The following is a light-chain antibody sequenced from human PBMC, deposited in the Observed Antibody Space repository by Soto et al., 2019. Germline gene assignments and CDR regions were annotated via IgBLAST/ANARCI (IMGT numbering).Light chain of an antibody. CDR2: EVS. CDR3: SSYAGSIHYV. Sequence: QSALTQPPSASGSPGQSVTISCTGTSSDVGGYNYVSWYQQHPGKAPKLMIYEVSQRPSGVPDRFSGSKSGNTASLTVSGLQAEDEADYHCSSYAGSIHYVFGTGTKVTVL. V-gene: IGLV2-8*01. J-gene: IGLJ1*01. CDR1: SSDVGGYNY.